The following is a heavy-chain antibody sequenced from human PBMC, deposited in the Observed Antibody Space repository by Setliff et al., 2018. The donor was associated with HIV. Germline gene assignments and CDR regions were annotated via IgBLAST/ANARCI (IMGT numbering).Heavy chain of an antibody. CDR2: VYPGDSDT. CDR1: GFNFLAHW. V-gene: IGHV5-51*01. D-gene: IGHD3-10*01. J-gene: IGHJ4*02. CDR3: ARLPYYVSGGVFDH. Sequence: PGESLKISCQCSGFNFLAHWVGWVRQVPEEGLEWMGIVYPGDSDTRYNPSFEGQVTVSADKTITTAYLQLTSLKASDTAMYFCARLPYYVSGGVFDHWGKGTLVTVSS.